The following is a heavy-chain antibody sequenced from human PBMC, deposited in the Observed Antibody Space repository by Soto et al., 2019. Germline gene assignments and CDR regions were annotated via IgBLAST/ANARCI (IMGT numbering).Heavy chain of an antibody. J-gene: IGHJ4*02. Sequence: QVQLVQSGAEVKKPGASVKVSCRTSGYTFTHYYIHWVRQAPGQGLEWPGITNAASGSTNYAHEFQGRVTLTMYTSWTTVYMELSGLRVEDTAIFYCARDLAAGDHWGQGTLVTDSS. D-gene: IGHD6-13*01. CDR3: ARDLAAGDH. CDR2: TNAASGST. V-gene: IGHV1-46*01. CDR1: GYTFTHYY.